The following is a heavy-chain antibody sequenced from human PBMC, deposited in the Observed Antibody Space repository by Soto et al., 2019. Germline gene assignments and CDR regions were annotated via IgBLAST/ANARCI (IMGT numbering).Heavy chain of an antibody. CDR1: GFTVSGNS. CDR2: IYIDGST. J-gene: IGHJ6*02. D-gene: IGHD6-19*01. CDR3: ARDGGSGTAVAGIQYSGMDV. Sequence: EVQLVDSGGALIQPGGSLRLSCGASGFTVSGNSLSWVRQAPGKGLEWVSYIYIDGSTYYADSVRGRFTLTRDNSKNTLYLQMNNLRGKDTAVYYCARDGGSGTAVAGIQYSGMDVWGQGTTVTVSS. V-gene: IGHV3-53*01.